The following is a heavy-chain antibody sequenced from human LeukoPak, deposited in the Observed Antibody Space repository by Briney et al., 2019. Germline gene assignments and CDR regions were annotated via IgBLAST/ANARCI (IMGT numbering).Heavy chain of an antibody. CDR2: IWYDGSNK. Sequence: GGSLRLSCAASGFTFSTYALHWVRQAQGKGLEWVAVIWYDGSNKYYADSVKGRFTISRDNSKNTLYLQMNSLRAEDTAVYYCARAAGYCSGGSCYGYFDYWGQGTLVTVSS. CDR3: ARAAGYCSGGSCYGYFDY. D-gene: IGHD2-15*01. J-gene: IGHJ4*02. CDR1: GFTFSTYA. V-gene: IGHV3-33*08.